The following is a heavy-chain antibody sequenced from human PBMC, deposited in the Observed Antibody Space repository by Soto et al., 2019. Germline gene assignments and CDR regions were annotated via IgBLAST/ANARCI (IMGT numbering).Heavy chain of an antibody. J-gene: IGHJ4*02. V-gene: IGHV3-9*01. D-gene: IGHD3-10*01. CDR1: GFTFNAYA. CDR2: ISWYSGSI. Sequence: EVQLVESGGGLVQPGRSLRLSCAASGFTFNAYAMHWVRQAPGKGLEWVSGISWYSGSIGYADSVKGRFTISRDNDKHSLYLQMNSLGAEDTALYCCAIDSGSYVFSRFYYWGQGTLVTVSS. CDR3: AIDSGSYVFSRFYY.